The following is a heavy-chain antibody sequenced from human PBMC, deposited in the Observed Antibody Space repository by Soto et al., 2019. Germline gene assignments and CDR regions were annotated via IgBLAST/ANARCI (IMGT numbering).Heavy chain of an antibody. V-gene: IGHV4-34*01. CDR1: GGSFSGYY. Sequence: TSETLSLTCAVYGGSFSGYYWSWIRQPPGKGLEWIGEINHSGSTNYNPSLKSRVTISVDTAKNQFSLKLCSVTAADTAVYYCASVGSGYSAAWGQVTLVTV. J-gene: IGHJ5*02. D-gene: IGHD3-22*01. CDR2: INHSGST. CDR3: ASVGSGYSAA.